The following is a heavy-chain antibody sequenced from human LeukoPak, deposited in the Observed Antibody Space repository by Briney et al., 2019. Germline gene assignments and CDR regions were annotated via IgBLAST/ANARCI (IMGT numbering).Heavy chain of an antibody. J-gene: IGHJ4*02. V-gene: IGHV4-59*08. D-gene: IGHD2-2*02. CDR3: ARQCSSTSCYTKGDY. Sequence: SETLSLTCTVSGGSISSYYWSWIRQPPGKGLEWIGYIYYSGSTNYNPSLKSRVTISVDTSKNQFSLKLSSVTAADTAVYYCARQCSSTSCYTKGDYWGQGTLVTVSS. CDR2: IYYSGST. CDR1: GGSISSYY.